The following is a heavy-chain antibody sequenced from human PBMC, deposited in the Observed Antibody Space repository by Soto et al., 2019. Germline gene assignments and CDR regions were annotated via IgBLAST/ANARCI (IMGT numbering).Heavy chain of an antibody. Sequence: ASVKFSCKASGYTFTGYYMHWVRQAPGQGLEWMGGIIPIFGTANYAQKFQGRVTITADESTSTAYMELSSLRSEDTAVYYCASTPLMSIAVATYYFDYWGQGTLVTVSS. J-gene: IGHJ4*02. CDR1: GYTFTGYY. V-gene: IGHV1-69*13. CDR2: IIPIFGTA. CDR3: ASTPLMSIAVATYYFDY. D-gene: IGHD6-19*01.